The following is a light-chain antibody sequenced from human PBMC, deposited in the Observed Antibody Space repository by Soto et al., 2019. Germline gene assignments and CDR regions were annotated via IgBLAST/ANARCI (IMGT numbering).Light chain of an antibody. CDR2: GTS. CDR3: QQYGTSALT. CDR1: QSVSSSY. V-gene: IGKV3-20*01. J-gene: IGKJ4*01. Sequence: IVLTQSPGTLSLSPGERATLSCRASQSVSSSYLVWYQQRPGQPPRLLIYGTSTRAAGISDRFSGSGSGTDFTLTIYSLEHGDSAVYYCQQYGTSALTFGGGNKVEIK.